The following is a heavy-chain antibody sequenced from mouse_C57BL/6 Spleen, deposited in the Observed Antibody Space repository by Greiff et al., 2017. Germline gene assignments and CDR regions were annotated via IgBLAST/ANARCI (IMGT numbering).Heavy chain of an antibody. J-gene: IGHJ1*03. Sequence: VQLQQPGAELVKPGASAKLSCKASGYTFTSYWMQWVKQRPGQGLEWIGEIDPSDSYTNYNQKFKGKATLTVDTSSSTAYMQLSSLTSEDSAVYYCARGGLRRGYFDVWGTGTTVTVSS. D-gene: IGHD2-2*01. CDR1: GYTFTSYW. CDR3: ARGGLRRGYFDV. V-gene: IGHV1-50*01. CDR2: IDPSDSYT.